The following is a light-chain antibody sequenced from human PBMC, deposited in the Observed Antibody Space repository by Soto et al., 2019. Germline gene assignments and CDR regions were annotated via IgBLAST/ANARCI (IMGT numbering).Light chain of an antibody. Sequence: IQMTQSPSTLSSSFGDRVTITCRASQSISSWLAWYQQKPGKAPRLLIYKASDLESGVPSRFSGSGSGTFFTLTISSMKPEDFATYYCQPFKSYVSFGQGTRLEIK. CDR3: QPFKSYVS. V-gene: IGKV1-5*03. CDR2: KAS. CDR1: QSISSW. J-gene: IGKJ5*01.